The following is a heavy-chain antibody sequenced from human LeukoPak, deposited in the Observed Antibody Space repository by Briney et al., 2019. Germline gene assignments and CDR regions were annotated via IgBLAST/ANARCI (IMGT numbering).Heavy chain of an antibody. Sequence: SETLSLTCTVSGGSISSYYWSWIRQPAGKGLEWIGRIYTSGSTNYNPSLKSRVTLSIDKSKNRFSLNLNSVTAADTAVYYCARARRDSGYYKFDYWGQGTLVTVSS. CDR1: GGSISSYY. CDR3: ARARRDSGYYKFDY. CDR2: IYTSGST. V-gene: IGHV4-4*07. D-gene: IGHD3-3*01. J-gene: IGHJ4*02.